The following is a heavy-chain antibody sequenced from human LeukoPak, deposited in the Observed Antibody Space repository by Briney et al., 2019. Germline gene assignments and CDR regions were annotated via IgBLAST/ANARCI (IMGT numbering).Heavy chain of an antibody. D-gene: IGHD5-12*01. Sequence: ASVKVSCKASGYIFTNYYMHWVRQAPGQGLEWMGIINPCGGSTKYAQKFQGRVTMTRDTSTSTVYMELSSLRSEDTAVYYCARGYSGYYSDYWGRGTLVTVSS. CDR1: GYIFTNYY. V-gene: IGHV1-46*01. J-gene: IGHJ4*02. CDR2: INPCGGST. CDR3: ARGYSGYYSDY.